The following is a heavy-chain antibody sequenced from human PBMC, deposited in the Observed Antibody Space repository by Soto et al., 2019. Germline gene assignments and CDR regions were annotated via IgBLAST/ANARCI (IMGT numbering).Heavy chain of an antibody. D-gene: IGHD2-8*01. CDR3: AKNGQPPYYYYGMDV. J-gene: IGHJ6*02. V-gene: IGHV1-18*01. CDR2: ISGYNGDT. CDR1: GYTFSRYG. Sequence: QGQLVQSGPEAKKPGASVKVSCKASGYTFSRYGISWVRQAPGQGLEWMGWISGYNGDTKYAQKVQGRVTMTIDQSTYTAYKELRSLTSDDTAIYYCAKNGQPPYYYYGMDVWGQGTTVTVSS.